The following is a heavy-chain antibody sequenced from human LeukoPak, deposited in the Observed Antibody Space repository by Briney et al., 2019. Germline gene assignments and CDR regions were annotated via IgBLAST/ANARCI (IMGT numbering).Heavy chain of an antibody. V-gene: IGHV3-23*01. CDR3: AKDRSNWNDAGY. J-gene: IGHJ4*02. D-gene: IGHD1-20*01. CDR1: GFTFSSYG. CDR2: ISGSGGST. Sequence: GGSLRLSCAASGFTFSSYGMSWVRQAPGKGLEWVSAISGSGGSTYYADSVKGRFTISRDNSKNTLYLQMNSLRAEDTAVYYCAKDRSNWNDAGYWGQGTLVTVSS.